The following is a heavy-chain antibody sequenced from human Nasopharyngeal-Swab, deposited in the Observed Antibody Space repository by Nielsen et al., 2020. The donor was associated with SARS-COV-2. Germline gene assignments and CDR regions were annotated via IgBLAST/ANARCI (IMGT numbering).Heavy chain of an antibody. V-gene: IGHV3-23*01. Sequence: GGSLRLSCAASGLTFSNYAMNWVRQAPGKGLKWVSTIFGSGSNTYYADSVKGRFTISRDNSKNTLYLQMNSLRAEDTAVYYCAKDPSYSYDWFDPWGQGTLVTVSS. CDR3: AKDPSYSYDWFDP. J-gene: IGHJ5*02. CDR1: GLTFSNYA. CDR2: IFGSGSNT. D-gene: IGHD1-26*01.